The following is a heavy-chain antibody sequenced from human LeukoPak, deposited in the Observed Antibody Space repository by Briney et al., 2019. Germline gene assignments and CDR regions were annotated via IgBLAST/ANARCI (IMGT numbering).Heavy chain of an antibody. CDR2: ISYDGSNK. D-gene: IGHD6-6*01. J-gene: IGHJ6*03. V-gene: IGHV3-30*01. Sequence: PGGSLRLSCAASGFTFSSYAMHWVRQAPGKGLEWVAVISYDGSNKYYADSVKGRFTISRDNSKNTLYLQMNSLRAEDTAVYYCARAHTIDYSSSPPDYMEVWGKGTTVTVSS. CDR3: ARAHTIDYSSSPPDYMEV. CDR1: GFTFSSYA.